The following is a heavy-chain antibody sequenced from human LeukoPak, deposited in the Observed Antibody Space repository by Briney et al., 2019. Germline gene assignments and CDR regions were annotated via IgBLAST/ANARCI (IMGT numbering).Heavy chain of an antibody. D-gene: IGHD2-2*01. CDR1: GGSFSGYY. CDR2: INHSGST. Sequence: TSETLSLTCAVYGGSFSGYYWSWIRQPPGKGLEWIGEINHSGSTNYNPSLKSRVTISVDTSKNQFSLKLSSVTAADTAVYCCARDPDIVVVPAATEIDAFDIWGQGTMVTVSS. V-gene: IGHV4-34*01. CDR3: ARDPDIVVVPAATEIDAFDI. J-gene: IGHJ3*02.